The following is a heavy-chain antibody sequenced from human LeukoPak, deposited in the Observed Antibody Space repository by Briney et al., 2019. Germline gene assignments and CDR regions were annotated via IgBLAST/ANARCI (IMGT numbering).Heavy chain of an antibody. CDR2: IWHDGGLR. J-gene: IGHJ4*02. D-gene: IGHD3-3*01. CDR3: ARDPVGDFWSTQRYYFDY. Sequence: PGGSLRLSCAASGFTFSSYGMHWVRQAPGKGLEWVAIIWHDGGLRYYADSVKGRFTTSRDNSENTLYLQMNSLRAEDTAVYYCARDPVGDFWSTQRYYFDYWGQGTLVTVSS. V-gene: IGHV3-33*01. CDR1: GFTFSSYG.